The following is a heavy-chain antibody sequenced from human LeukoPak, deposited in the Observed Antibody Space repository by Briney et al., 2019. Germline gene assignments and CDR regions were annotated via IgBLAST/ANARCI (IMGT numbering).Heavy chain of an antibody. CDR2: IKSDGSST. V-gene: IGHV3-74*01. CDR1: GFTFSSYW. CDR3: AKDGGSGWPLDEAFDI. J-gene: IGHJ3*02. Sequence: GGSLRLSCAASGFTFSSYWMHWVRQAPGQGLVWVSRIKSDGSSTAYADSVKGRFTISRDNSKNTLYLQMNNLRAEDTAVYYCAKDGGSGWPLDEAFDIWGQGTMVTVSS. D-gene: IGHD6-19*01.